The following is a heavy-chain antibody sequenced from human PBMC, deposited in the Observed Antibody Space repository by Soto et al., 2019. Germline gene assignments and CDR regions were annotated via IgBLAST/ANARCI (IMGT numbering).Heavy chain of an antibody. J-gene: IGHJ4*02. V-gene: IGHV5-51*01. D-gene: IGHD3-22*01. CDR1: GYSFTSYW. CDR3: ARGKSYYYDSSGYKRGGFVDY. CDR2: IYPGDSDT. Sequence: PGESLKISCKGSGYSFTSYWIGWVRQMPGKGLEWMGIIYPGDSDTRYSPSFQGQVTISADKSISTAYLQWSSLKASDIAMYYCARGKSYYYDSSGYKRGGFVDYWGQGTLVTAPQ.